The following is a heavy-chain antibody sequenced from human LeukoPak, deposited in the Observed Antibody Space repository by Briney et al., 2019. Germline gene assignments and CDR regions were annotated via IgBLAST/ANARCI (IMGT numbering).Heavy chain of an antibody. CDR1: GGSISSYY. J-gene: IGHJ4*02. V-gene: IGHV4-59*12. CDR3: ARSHSVWSGYYYFGY. D-gene: IGHD3-3*01. Sequence: SETLSLTCTVSGGSISSYYWSWIRQPPGKGLEWIGYIYYSGSTNYNPSLKSRVTISVDTSKNQFSLKLSSVTAADTAVYYCARSHSVWSGYYYFGYWGQGTLVTVSS. CDR2: IYYSGST.